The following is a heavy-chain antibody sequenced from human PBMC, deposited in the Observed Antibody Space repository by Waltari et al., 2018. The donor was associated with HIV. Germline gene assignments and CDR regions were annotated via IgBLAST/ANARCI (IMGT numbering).Heavy chain of an antibody. CDR3: ARGENNEHDTTCSDH. CDR2: SSTYKGQP. J-gene: IGHJ4*02. CDR1: GSTFSNYG. D-gene: IGHD3-10*02. Sequence: QVHLVPSGAELRTPGASVRVSCKASGSTFSNYGFNWVRQAPGQGLEWRGWSSTYKGQPIYAPKFQDRIALTTDTPTSTAYFELRSLRSDDTALYYCARGENNEHDTTCSDHWGQGTRLTVSS. V-gene: IGHV1-18*04.